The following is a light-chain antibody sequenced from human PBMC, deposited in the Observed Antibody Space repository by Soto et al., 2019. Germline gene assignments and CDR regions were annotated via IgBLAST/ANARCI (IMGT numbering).Light chain of an antibody. CDR3: QSYDSSLSGVV. J-gene: IGLJ2*01. CDR2: GNS. V-gene: IGLV1-40*01. CDR1: SSNIGAGYD. Sequence: QSVLTQPPSGSGAPGQRVTISCTGSSSNIGAGYDVHWYQHLPGTAPKLLIYGNSNRPSGVPDRFSGSKSGTSASLAITGLQAEDEADYYCQSYDSSLSGVVFGGGTKLTVL.